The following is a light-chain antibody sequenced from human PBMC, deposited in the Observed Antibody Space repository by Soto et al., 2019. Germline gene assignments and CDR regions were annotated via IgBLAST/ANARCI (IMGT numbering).Light chain of an antibody. Sequence: EIVMTQSPATLSVSPGERATISCRASQSVDSKLAWYQQKPGQGPRLLIYGASSRATGIPARFSGSGAGTEFTLPISSMQSEDFVVYYCQHYSTWLWTFGQGTKVEIK. J-gene: IGKJ1*01. V-gene: IGKV3-15*01. CDR2: GAS. CDR3: QHYSTWLWT. CDR1: QSVDSK.